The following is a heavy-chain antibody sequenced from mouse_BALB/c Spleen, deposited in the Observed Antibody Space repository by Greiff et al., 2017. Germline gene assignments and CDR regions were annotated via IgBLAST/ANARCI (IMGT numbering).Heavy chain of an antibody. D-gene: IGHD2-4*01. CDR2: ISSGGGST. CDR3: ARQEITRAWFAY. J-gene: IGHJ3*01. CDR1: GFAFSSYD. Sequence: EVQGVESGGGLVKPGGSLKLSCAASGFAFSSYDMSWVRQTPEKRLEWVAYISSGGGSTYYPDTVKGRFTISRDNAKNTLYLQMSSLKSEDTAMYYCARQEITRAWFAYWGQGTLVTVSA. V-gene: IGHV5-12-1*01.